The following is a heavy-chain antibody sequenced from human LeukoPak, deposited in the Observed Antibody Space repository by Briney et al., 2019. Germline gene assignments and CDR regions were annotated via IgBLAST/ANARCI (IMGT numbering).Heavy chain of an antibody. V-gene: IGHV3-49*04. CDR2: IRSKAYGGTT. J-gene: IGHJ4*02. D-gene: IGHD3-10*01. Sequence: GGSLRLSCTASGFTFGDYAMSWVRQVPGKGLEWVGFIRSKAYGGTTEYAASVKGRFTISRDDSKSIAYLQMNSLKTEDTAVYYCTRAEELWFGELLFDYWGQGTLVTVSS. CDR1: GFTFGDYA. CDR3: TRAEELWFGELLFDY.